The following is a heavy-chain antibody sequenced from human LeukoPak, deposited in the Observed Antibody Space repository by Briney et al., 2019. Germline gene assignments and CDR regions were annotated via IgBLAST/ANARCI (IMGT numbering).Heavy chain of an antibody. V-gene: IGHV3-64D*09. Sequence: AGGSLRLSCSASGFTFRSHAMHWVRQAPGKGLEYVSVISDNGGTTYYADSVKGRFTISRDNSKNTLYLQMSSLRAEDTAVYYCVKDHYGDCVGGYFDYWGQGTLVTVSS. CDR3: VKDHYGDCVGGYFDY. J-gene: IGHJ4*02. CDR2: ISDNGGTT. D-gene: IGHD4-17*01. CDR1: GFTFRSHA.